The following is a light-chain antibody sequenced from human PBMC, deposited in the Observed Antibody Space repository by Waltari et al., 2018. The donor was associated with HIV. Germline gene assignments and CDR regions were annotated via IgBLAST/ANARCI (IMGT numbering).Light chain of an antibody. Sequence: QSALTQPASVSGSPAQSITISCTGTSTDVGSYNLVPWYQQHPGKAPKLMIYEVSKRPSGVSNRFSGSKSGNTASLTISGLQAEDEADYYCCSYAGSSTWVFGGGTKLTVL. CDR2: EVS. V-gene: IGLV2-23*02. J-gene: IGLJ3*02. CDR1: STDVGSYNL. CDR3: CSYAGSSTWV.